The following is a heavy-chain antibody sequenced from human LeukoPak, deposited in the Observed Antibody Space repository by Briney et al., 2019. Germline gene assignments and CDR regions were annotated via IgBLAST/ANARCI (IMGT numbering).Heavy chain of an antibody. CDR2: ISGITTNT. J-gene: IGHJ3*02. CDR1: GFTFSNYA. V-gene: IGHV3-23*01. D-gene: IGHD1-26*01. Sequence: QSGGSLRLSCAASGFTFSNYAMSWVRQAPGKGLEWVSLISGITTNTYYADSVKGRFTIYRDNCKNTLALQMNSLRAEDTAGYYCAKHLLVGGTRGAYAFDIWGRGTMVTVSS. CDR3: AKHLLVGGTRGAYAFDI.